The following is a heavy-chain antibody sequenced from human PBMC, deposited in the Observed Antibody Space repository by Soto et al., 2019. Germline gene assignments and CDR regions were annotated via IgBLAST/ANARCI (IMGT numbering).Heavy chain of an antibody. CDR2: INAGNGNT. J-gene: IGHJ3*02. CDR1: GYTFTNYA. D-gene: IGHD2-2*01. Sequence: QVQLVQSGAEVKKPGASVKVSCKASGYTFTNYAMHWVRQAPGQRPEWMGWINAGNGNTKFSQRFQGRVTVTRDTAANIAYMELSSLTAEDTAVYYCARAGFCSTSGCSDAFDIWGQGTMVTVSS. V-gene: IGHV1-3*01. CDR3: ARAGFCSTSGCSDAFDI.